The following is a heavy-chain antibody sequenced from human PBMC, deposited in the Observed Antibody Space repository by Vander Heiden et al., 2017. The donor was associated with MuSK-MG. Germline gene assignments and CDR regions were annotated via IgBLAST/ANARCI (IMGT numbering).Heavy chain of an antibody. V-gene: IGHV4-38-2*02. J-gene: IGHJ5*02. CDR3: ARHDFWSGYYSSGTGDWFDP. CDR2: IYHSGST. CDR1: CYSISSGYY. Sequence: QVQLQESGPGLVKPSETLSLPCTFPCYSISSGYYWGWIRQPPGKGLEWIGSIYHSGSTYYNPSHKSRVTISVDTSKNQFSLKLSSVTAADTAVYYCARHDFWSGYYSSGTGDWFDPWGQGTLVTVSS. D-gene: IGHD3-3*01.